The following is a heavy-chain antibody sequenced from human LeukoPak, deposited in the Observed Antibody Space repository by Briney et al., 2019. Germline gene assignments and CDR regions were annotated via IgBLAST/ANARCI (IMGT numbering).Heavy chain of an antibody. CDR3: AKCDSGSYYGTAFDI. CDR1: GFTFSSYA. D-gene: IGHD1-26*01. CDR2: ISGSGGST. Sequence: GGSLRLSCAASGFTFSSYAMSWVRQAPGKGLEWVSAISGSGGSTYYADSVKGRFTISRDNSKNTLYLQMNCLRAEDTAVYYCAKCDSGSYYGTAFDIWGQGTMVTVSS. J-gene: IGHJ3*02. V-gene: IGHV3-23*01.